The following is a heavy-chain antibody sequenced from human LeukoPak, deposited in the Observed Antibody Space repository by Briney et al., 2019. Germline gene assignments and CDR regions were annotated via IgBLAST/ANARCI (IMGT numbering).Heavy chain of an antibody. Sequence: GGSLRLSCAASGFTFSSYWMSWVRQAPGKGLEWVASIKQDGSEKYYVDSVKGRFTISRDNAKNSLYLQMNSLRAEDTAVYYCARDMGGYSIATFDYWGQGTLVTVSS. V-gene: IGHV3-7*04. D-gene: IGHD3-22*01. CDR3: ARDMGGYSIATFDY. CDR1: GFTFSSYW. J-gene: IGHJ4*02. CDR2: IKQDGSEK.